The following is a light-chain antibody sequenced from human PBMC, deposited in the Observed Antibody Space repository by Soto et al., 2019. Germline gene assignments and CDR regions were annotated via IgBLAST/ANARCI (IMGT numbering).Light chain of an antibody. CDR3: QQYNSYWT. Sequence: EILITQSPATLSVSPGARATLSCRASQSVSSNLAWYQHKPGQAPRLLIYGASPRATGFPGRFSGSGSGTDFTLTISSLQPDDFAAYYCQQYNSYWTFGQGTKVDIK. CDR2: GAS. J-gene: IGKJ1*01. V-gene: IGKV3-15*01. CDR1: QSVSSN.